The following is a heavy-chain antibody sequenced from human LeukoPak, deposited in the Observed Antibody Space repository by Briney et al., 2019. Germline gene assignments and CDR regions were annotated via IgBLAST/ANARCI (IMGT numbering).Heavy chain of an antibody. CDR1: GFTFSSYG. J-gene: IGHJ6*04. V-gene: IGHV3-30*18. D-gene: IGHD3-10*02. CDR2: ISYDGSDK. CDR3: AELGITMIGGV. Sequence: PGGSLRLSCAVSGFTFSSYGMHWVRQAPGKGLEWVAVISYDGSDKYYADSMKGRFTISRDNAKNSLYLQMNSLRAEDTAVYYCAELGITMIGGVWGKGTTVTISS.